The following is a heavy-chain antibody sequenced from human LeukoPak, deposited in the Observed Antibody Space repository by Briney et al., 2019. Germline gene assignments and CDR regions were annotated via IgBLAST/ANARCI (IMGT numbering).Heavy chain of an antibody. CDR1: GYSFTNYW. D-gene: IGHD6-6*01. CDR3: ARQKSSNDPFVF. Sequence: GESLKISCKGSGYSFTNYWIGWVRQKPGKGLEWMGIIYPHDSDTTYSPSFQGQVTISADKSINTAYLQWSGLRASDTAIYYCARQKSSNDPFVFWGQGTLVTVSS. J-gene: IGHJ4*02. CDR2: IYPHDSDT. V-gene: IGHV5-51*01.